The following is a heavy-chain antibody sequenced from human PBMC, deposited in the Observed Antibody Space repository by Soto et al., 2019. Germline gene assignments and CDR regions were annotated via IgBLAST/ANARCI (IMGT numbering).Heavy chain of an antibody. D-gene: IGHD3-16*01. V-gene: IGHV1-18*01. J-gene: IGHJ4*01. CDR1: GYTFTSYG. CDR2: ISAYNGNT. Sequence: QVQLVQSGAEVKKPGASVKVSCKASGYTFTSYGISWGRKAPGQGREWMGWISAYNGNTNYAQKLQGRVIMTTDTSPRTAYMELKSRRSEDAAVYYYSRDRGSHPLDFWGQGTLVTVAS. CDR3: SRDRGSHPLDF.